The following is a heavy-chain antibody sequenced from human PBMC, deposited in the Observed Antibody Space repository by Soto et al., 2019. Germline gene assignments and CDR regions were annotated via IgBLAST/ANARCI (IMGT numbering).Heavy chain of an antibody. CDR2: MKSYRGGGTT. V-gene: IGHV3-15*07. J-gene: IGHJ6*02. CDR3: IWQQDFYYGKAV. D-gene: IGHD6-13*01. Sequence: EVQLVESGGGLVTPGGSLRLSCTGNSFSFSPAWVKWVRQAPGKGLEWVGRMKSYRGGGTTDYAATVQGRFTISRDDSKNTLYLQLNSLKFEDTALYFCIWQQDFYYGKAVWGQGTTVTVSS. CDR1: SFSFSPAW.